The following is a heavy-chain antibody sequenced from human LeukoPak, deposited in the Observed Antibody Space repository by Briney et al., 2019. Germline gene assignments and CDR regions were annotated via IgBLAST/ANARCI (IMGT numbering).Heavy chain of an antibody. J-gene: IGHJ3*02. CDR2: ISKSSTYI. V-gene: IGHV3-21*01. Sequence: PGGSLRLSCAASGFNFSTHTMNWVRQAPGKGLEWVSSISKSSTYIYYTDSVKGRFTISRDNAKNSLYLQMNSLRAEDTAVYYCARDLFDFYTWGSYGSFDIWGQGRMVIVSS. D-gene: IGHD3-16*01. CDR1: GFNFSTHT. CDR3: ARDLFDFYTWGSYGSFDI.